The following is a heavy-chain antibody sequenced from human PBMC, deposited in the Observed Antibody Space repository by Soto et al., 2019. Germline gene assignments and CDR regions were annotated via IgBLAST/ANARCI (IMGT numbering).Heavy chain of an antibody. CDR3: ARTGSYFEWLSYFDY. J-gene: IGHJ4*02. Sequence: ASVKVSCKASGYTFTSYGISWVRQAPGQGLEWMGWISAYNGNTNYAQKLQGRVTMTTDTSTSTAYMELRSLRSDDTAVYYCARTGSYFEWLSYFDYWGQGTLVTVS. CDR2: ISAYNGNT. V-gene: IGHV1-18*01. CDR1: GYTFTSYG. D-gene: IGHD3-9*01.